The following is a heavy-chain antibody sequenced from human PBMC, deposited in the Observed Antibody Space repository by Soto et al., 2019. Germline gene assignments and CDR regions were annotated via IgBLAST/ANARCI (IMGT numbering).Heavy chain of an antibody. CDR1: GYTFTSYG. Sequence: QVHLVQTGAEVKKPGASVKVSCKASGYTFTSYGIPWVRQAPGQGLEWMGWISAHNGNTDYAQKLQGRVIVTRDTSTSTAYMELRSLRSDDTAVYYCARGRYGDYWGQGALVTVSS. V-gene: IGHV1-18*01. CDR2: ISAHNGNT. CDR3: ARGRYGDY. D-gene: IGHD1-1*01. J-gene: IGHJ4*02.